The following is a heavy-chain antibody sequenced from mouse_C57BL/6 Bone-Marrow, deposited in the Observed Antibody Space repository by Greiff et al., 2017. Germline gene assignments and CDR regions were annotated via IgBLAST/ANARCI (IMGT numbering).Heavy chain of an antibody. CDR2: ISSGSSTI. CDR3: ARRATWYAMDY. V-gene: IGHV5-17*01. J-gene: IGHJ4*01. D-gene: IGHD3-1*01. Sequence: EVHLVESGGGLVKPGGSLKLSCAASGFTFSDYGMHWVRQAPEKGLEWVAYISSGSSTIYYADTVKGRFTISRDNAKNTLFLQMTSLRSEDTAMYYCARRATWYAMDYWGQGTSVTVSS. CDR1: GFTFSDYG.